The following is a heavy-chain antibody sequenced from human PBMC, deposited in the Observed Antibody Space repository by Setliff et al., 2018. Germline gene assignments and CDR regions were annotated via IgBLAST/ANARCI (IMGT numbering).Heavy chain of an antibody. D-gene: IGHD6-6*01. V-gene: IGHV7-4-1*02. CDR1: GYTFTTYA. CDR3: ARGSGTYASSSRVFHY. CDR2: INTNTGNP. J-gene: IGHJ4*02. Sequence: GASVKVSCKASGYTFTTYAMNWVRQAPGQGLEWMGWINTNTGNPTYAQDFTGRFVFSLDTSVSTAYLQINSLEAEDTAVYYCARGSGTYASSSRVFHYWGQGTLVTVSS.